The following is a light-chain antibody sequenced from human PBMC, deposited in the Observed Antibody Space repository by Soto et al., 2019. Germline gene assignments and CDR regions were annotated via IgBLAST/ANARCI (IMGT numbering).Light chain of an antibody. CDR3: NPYGRTLWI. J-gene: IGKJ1*01. CDR2: GAS. V-gene: IGKV3-20*01. Sequence: EIVLTQSPGTLSLSPGEGATLSCRASQSVSTNFFAWYQQKPGQAPRLLIYGASTRATGIPDRFSGSGSGTDFTLTISRLEPEDFAVYSCNPYGRTLWIFGQ. CDR1: QSVSTNF.